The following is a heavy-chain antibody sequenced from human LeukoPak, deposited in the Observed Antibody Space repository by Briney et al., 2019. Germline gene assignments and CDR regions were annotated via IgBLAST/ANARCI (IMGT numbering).Heavy chain of an antibody. V-gene: IGHV4-30-2*01. D-gene: IGHD5-12*01. J-gene: IGHJ4*02. Sequence: SETLSLTGTVSGGSISSGGYYWSWIRQPPGKGLEWIGYIYHSGSTYYNPSLKSRVTISVDRSKNQFSLKLSSVTAADTAVYYCARAHSGYGGPVDYWGQGTLVTVSS. CDR1: GGSISSGGYY. CDR2: IYHSGST. CDR3: ARAHSGYGGPVDY.